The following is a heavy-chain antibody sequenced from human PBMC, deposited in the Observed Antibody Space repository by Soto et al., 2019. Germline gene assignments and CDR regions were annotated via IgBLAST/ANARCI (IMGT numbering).Heavy chain of an antibody. CDR3: ARGGSGWTRGGWLGP. CDR1: GFSFSDYY. CDR2: ISDSGNTI. Sequence: QVQLVQSGRGLVKPGGSLTLSCAASGFSFSDYYMIWVRQAPGKGLEWLSYISDSGNTIYYADSVRARFTIFRDNAANSVYLQMTGLSDGDTAFYYCARGGSGWTRGGWLGPWGQGSLVTVSS. J-gene: IGHJ5*02. V-gene: IGHV3-11*01. D-gene: IGHD6-25*01.